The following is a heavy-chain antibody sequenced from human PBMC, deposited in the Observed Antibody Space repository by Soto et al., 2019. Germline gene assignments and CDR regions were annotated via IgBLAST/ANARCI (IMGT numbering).Heavy chain of an antibody. CDR2: INPNGGVT. CDR3: ATSVNSAMAFDY. D-gene: IGHD5-18*01. V-gene: IGHV1-46*01. CDR1: GYTFTHYY. Sequence: GXSVKGSCKASGYTFTHYYIHWVRQAPGQGLEWMGIINPNGGVTTYAQKFRAGFTMTRDTSTSTVYMELSSLRSEDSAVYYCATSVNSAMAFDYWGQGTLVTVSS. J-gene: IGHJ4*02.